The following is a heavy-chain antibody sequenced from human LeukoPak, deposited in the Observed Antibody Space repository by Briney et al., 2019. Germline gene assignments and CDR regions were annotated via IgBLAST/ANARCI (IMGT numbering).Heavy chain of an antibody. CDR3: AKDFVSLARGWYYFDY. J-gene: IGHJ4*02. CDR1: GFTFSSYG. CDR2: ISGSGGST. Sequence: GGSLRLSCAASGFTFSSYGMHWVRQAPGKGLEWVSAISGSGGSTYYADSVKGRFTISRDNSKNTLYLQMNSLRAEDTAVYYCAKDFVSLARGWYYFDYWGQGTLVTVSS. V-gene: IGHV3-23*01. D-gene: IGHD6-19*01.